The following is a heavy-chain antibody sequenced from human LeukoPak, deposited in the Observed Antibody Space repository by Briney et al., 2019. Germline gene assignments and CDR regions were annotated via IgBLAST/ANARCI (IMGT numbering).Heavy chain of an antibody. V-gene: IGHV3-7*01. J-gene: IGHJ4*02. D-gene: IGHD5-12*01. Sequence: GGSLRLSCEASGYSFSAAWMTWVRQAPGKGLEWVATIKNDGSDKYYVDSVKGRFTLSRDNAKNSVYLQMNSLRVEDTAVYYCVNLGYSDGGQGTLVTVSS. CDR1: GYSFSAAW. CDR2: IKNDGSDK. CDR3: VNLGYSD.